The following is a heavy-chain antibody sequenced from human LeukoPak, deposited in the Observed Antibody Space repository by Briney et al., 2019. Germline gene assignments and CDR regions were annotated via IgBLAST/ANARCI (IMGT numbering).Heavy chain of an antibody. Sequence: SETLSLTCTVSGGSISSYYWTWIRQPPGKGLEWIGYIYYTGSTDYNPSLKSRVTISLDTSKNQFSLKPSSVTAADTAVYYCARGREYSSSCFDYWGQGTLVTVSS. J-gene: IGHJ4*02. V-gene: IGHV4-59*01. D-gene: IGHD6-6*01. CDR2: IYYTGST. CDR3: ARGREYSSSCFDY. CDR1: GGSISSYY.